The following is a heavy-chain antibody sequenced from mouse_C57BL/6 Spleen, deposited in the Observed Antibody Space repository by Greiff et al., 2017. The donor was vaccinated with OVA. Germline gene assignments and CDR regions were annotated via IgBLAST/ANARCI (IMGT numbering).Heavy chain of an antibody. CDR1: GYTFTSYW. CDR2: INPSNGGT. D-gene: IGHD3-2*02. Sequence: QVQLQQPGTELVKPGASVKLSCKASGYTFTSYWMHWVKQRPGQGLEWIGNINPSNGGTNYNEKFKSKATLTVEKSSSTAYMQLSSLTSEDSAVYYCARGGDGSGYVLAWFAYWGQGTLVTVSA. CDR3: ARGGDGSGYVLAWFAY. V-gene: IGHV1-53*01. J-gene: IGHJ3*01.